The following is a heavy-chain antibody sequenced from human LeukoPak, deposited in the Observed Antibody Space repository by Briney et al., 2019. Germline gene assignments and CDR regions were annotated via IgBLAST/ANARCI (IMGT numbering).Heavy chain of an antibody. CDR2: IYSGGST. Sequence: PGGSLRLSCAASGFTVSSDYMSWVRQAPGKGLEWVSVIYSGGSTYYADSVKGRFTISRDNSKNTLYLQMNSLRAEDTAVYYCASGYDSSGFDYWGQGTLVTVSS. CDR3: ASGYDSSGFDY. J-gene: IGHJ4*02. V-gene: IGHV3-53*01. D-gene: IGHD3-22*01. CDR1: GFTVSSDY.